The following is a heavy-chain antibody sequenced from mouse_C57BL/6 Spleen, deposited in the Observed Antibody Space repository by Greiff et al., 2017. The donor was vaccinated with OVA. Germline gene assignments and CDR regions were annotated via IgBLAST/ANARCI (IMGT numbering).Heavy chain of an antibody. J-gene: IGHJ2*01. CDR1: GFNIKDYY. CDR2: IDPEDGET. D-gene: IGHD1-1*01. Sequence: EVQGVESGAELVKPGASVKLSCTASGFNIKDYYMHWVKQRTEQGLEWIGRIDPEDGETKYAPKFQGKATITADTSSNTAYLQLSSLTSEDTAVYYGARITTVVAVDYWGQGTTLTVSS. V-gene: IGHV14-2*01. CDR3: ARITTVVAVDY.